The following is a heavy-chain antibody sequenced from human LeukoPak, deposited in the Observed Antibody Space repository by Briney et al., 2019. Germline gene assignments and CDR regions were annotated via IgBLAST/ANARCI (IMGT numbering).Heavy chain of an antibody. V-gene: IGHV4-61*02. D-gene: IGHD3-10*01. J-gene: IGHJ5*02. CDR1: GGSLSSSSYY. Sequence: PSETLSLTCTVSGGSLSSSSYYWSWIRQPAGKGLEWLGRIYTSGSTNYNPSLKSRVTISVDTSKNQFSLKLSSVTAADTAVYYCARGVMVRGVLGWFDPWGQGTLVTVSS. CDR3: ARGVMVRGVLGWFDP. CDR2: IYTSGST.